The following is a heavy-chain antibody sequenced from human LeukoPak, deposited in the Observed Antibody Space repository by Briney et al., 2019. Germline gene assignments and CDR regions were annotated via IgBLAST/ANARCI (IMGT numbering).Heavy chain of an antibody. D-gene: IGHD4-17*01. V-gene: IGHV4-4*07. Sequence: SETLSLTCTVSGGSISIYYWNWIRQPAGKGLEWIGRIYTTGSTNYNPSLKSRVTMSVDTSKSQFSLKLSSVTAADTAMYYCARTLYYGDFADDSFDIWGQGTMVTVSS. J-gene: IGHJ3*02. CDR3: ARTLYYGDFADDSFDI. CDR2: IYTTGST. CDR1: GGSISIYY.